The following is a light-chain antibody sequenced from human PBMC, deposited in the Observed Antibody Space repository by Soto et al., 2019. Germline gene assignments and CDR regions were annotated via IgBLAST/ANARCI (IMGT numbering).Light chain of an antibody. CDR1: SSDVGNYNL. CDR3: CSYARSSSYV. CDR2: EGS. V-gene: IGLV2-23*01. J-gene: IGLJ1*01. Sequence: QSVLTQPASVSGSPGQSITVSCTGTSSDVGNYNLVSWYQHHPGKAPKVIIYEGSKRPSGFSNRFSGSKSGNTASLTISGLQAEDEADYFCCSYARSSSYVFGTGTKLTVL.